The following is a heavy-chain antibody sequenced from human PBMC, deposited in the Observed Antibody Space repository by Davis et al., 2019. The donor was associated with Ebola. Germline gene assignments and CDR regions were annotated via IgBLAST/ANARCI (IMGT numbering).Heavy chain of an antibody. Sequence: SVKVSCKASGGTFSSYAISWVRQAPGQGLEWMGGIIPIFGTANYAQKFQGRVTITADKSTSTAYMELSSLRSEDTAVYYCARIAVAGYYYYGMDVWGQGTTVTVSS. D-gene: IGHD6-19*01. CDR1: GGTFSSYA. J-gene: IGHJ6*02. CDR2: IIPIFGTA. CDR3: ARIAVAGYYYYGMDV. V-gene: IGHV1-69*06.